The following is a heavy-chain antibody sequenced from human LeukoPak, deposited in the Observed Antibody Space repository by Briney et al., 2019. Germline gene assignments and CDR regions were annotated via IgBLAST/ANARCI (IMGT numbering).Heavy chain of an antibody. Sequence: GGSLRLSCAASGFTFSSYAMGWVRQAPGKGLEWVSAISGSGGSTNYADSVKGRFTISRDNSKNTLYLQMNSLRAEDTAVYYCARGTVLGTAIFDYWGQGTLVTVSS. D-gene: IGHD7-27*01. CDR2: ISGSGGST. CDR1: GFTFSSYA. J-gene: IGHJ4*02. V-gene: IGHV3-23*01. CDR3: ARGTVLGTAIFDY.